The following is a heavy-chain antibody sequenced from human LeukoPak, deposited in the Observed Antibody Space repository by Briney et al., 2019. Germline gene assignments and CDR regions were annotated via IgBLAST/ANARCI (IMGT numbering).Heavy chain of an antibody. CDR2: IYVTGT. J-gene: IGHJ6*03. CDR1: GGSIGTYY. Sequence: SETLSLTCTVSGGSIGTYYWSWIRQSPGKGLEWIGYIYVTGTRYNPYLQSRVPISVDRSRNQFFLKMSSVTAADTAVYYCARHIGGGIEDMDVWGKGTKVIVSS. D-gene: IGHD3-16*02. CDR3: ARHIGGGIEDMDV. V-gene: IGHV4-59*08.